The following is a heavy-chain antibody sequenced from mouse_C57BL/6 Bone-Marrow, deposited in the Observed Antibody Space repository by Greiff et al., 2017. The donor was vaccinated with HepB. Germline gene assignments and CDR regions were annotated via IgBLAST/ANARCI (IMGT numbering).Heavy chain of an antibody. V-gene: IGHV2-6-1*01. Sequence: QVQLKQSGPGLVAPSQSLSITCTVSGFSFTSYGVHWVRQPPGKGLEWLVVIWSDGSTTYNSALKSRLSISKDNSKSQVFLKMNSLQTDDTAMYYCARHPLTGKGYAMDYWGQGTSVTVSS. D-gene: IGHD4-1*01. J-gene: IGHJ4*01. CDR1: GFSFTSYG. CDR2: IWSDGST. CDR3: ARHPLTGKGYAMDY.